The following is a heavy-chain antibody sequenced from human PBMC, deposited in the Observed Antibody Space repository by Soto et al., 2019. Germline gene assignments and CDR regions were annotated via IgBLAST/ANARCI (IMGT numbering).Heavy chain of an antibody. CDR2: IYYSGST. V-gene: IGHV4-31*03. Sequence: QVQLQESGPGLVKPSQTLSLTYTVSGGSISSGSYYWSWIRQLPGKGLEWIGYIYYSGSTYYNPSLKRRVTISVDTSKNQFALKLNSVTAADTAVYYCATRTDYYYGSGSLGGMDVWGQGTTVTVSS. J-gene: IGHJ6*02. D-gene: IGHD3-10*01. CDR3: ATRTDYYYGSGSLGGMDV. CDR1: GGSISSGSYY.